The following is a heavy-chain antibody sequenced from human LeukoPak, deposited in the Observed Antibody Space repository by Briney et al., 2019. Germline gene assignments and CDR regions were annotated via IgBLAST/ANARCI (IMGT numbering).Heavy chain of an antibody. D-gene: IGHD3-10*01. V-gene: IGHV3-30*18. CDR2: ISYDGSNK. CDR1: GFTFSSYG. J-gene: IGHJ4*02. Sequence: GGSLRLSCAASGFTFSSYGMHWVRQAPGKGLEWVAVISYDGSNKYYADSVKGRFTISRDNSKNTLYLQMHSLRAEDTAVYYCAKDFSIGSCSYYISGSRYFDYWGQGTLVTVSS. CDR3: AKDFSIGSCSYYISGSRYFDY.